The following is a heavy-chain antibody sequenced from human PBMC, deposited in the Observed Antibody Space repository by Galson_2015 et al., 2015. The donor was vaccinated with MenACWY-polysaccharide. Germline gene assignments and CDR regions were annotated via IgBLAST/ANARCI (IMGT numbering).Heavy chain of an antibody. D-gene: IGHD1-26*01. CDR1: GFTFSSYA. V-gene: IGHV3-23*01. CDR2: ISGSGGNT. Sequence: SLRLSCAASGFTFSSYAMNWVRQAPGKGLEWVSTISGSGGNTYYADSVKGRFTISRDNSKNTLYLQMNSLRAEDTALYFCAKDGIDVPSSFKYHFDYWAQGTLVTVSS. CDR3: AKDGIDVPSSFKYHFDY. J-gene: IGHJ4*02.